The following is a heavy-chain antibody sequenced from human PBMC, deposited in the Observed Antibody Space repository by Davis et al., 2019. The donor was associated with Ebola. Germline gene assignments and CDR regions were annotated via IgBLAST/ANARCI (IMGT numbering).Heavy chain of an antibody. CDR1: GFTVSSNY. Sequence: GESLKISCVVSGFTVSSNYMSWVRQAPGKGLEWVSVINRGGSTNYADSVKGRFTISRDNSKNTLYLQLSSLSAEDTAMYYCARGETDFDYWGQGTLVTASS. CDR3: ARGETDFDY. J-gene: IGHJ4*02. CDR2: INRGGST. V-gene: IGHV3-53*01.